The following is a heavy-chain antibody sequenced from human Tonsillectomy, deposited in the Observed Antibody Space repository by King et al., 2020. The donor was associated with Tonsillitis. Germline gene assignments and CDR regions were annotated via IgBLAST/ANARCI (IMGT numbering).Heavy chain of an antibody. J-gene: IGHJ6*01. CDR1: GFTFSSYS. CDR3: EKDAEQGRLTISRENAKNSLYLEMNSLRVADTAVYYCAKDDSTAWYSDV. V-gene: IGHV3-48*01. Sequence: VQLVESGGGLVQPGGSLRLSCAASGFTFSSYSMNCGRQAPGKGLEWVSYMTSKSDSIYYADSGKGRVTISSENAKNSLTPQMNSLRVETTAAYYCEKDAEQGRLTISRENAKNSLYLEMNSLRVADTAVYYCAKDDSTAWYSDVWGEGMLVTVSS. CDR2: MTSKSDSI. D-gene: IGHD4-11*01.